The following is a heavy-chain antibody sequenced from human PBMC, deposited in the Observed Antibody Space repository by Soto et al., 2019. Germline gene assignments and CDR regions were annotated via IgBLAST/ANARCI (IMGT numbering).Heavy chain of an antibody. CDR1: GTSISSYY. CDR2: IHNSGTT. Sequence: VQLQESGPGLVKPSETLSLTCTVSGTSISSYYWSWIRQPPGKGLEWIANIHNSGTTNYNPSLASRVTLSVDTSKNQFSLKMTSVTAADRAMYFCARYNSYAIDYWGRGTLVTVSS. J-gene: IGHJ4*02. CDR3: ARYNSYAIDY. D-gene: IGHD2-8*01. V-gene: IGHV4-59*01.